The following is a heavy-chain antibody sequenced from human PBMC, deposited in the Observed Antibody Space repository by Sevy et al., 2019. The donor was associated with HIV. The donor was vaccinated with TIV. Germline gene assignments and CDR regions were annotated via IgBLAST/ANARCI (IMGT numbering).Heavy chain of an antibody. V-gene: IGHV3-15*01. D-gene: IGHD6-13*01. CDR3: TTDIVRSSSWSFDY. Sequence: GGSLRLSCAASGFTFSNAWMSWVRQAPGKGLEWVGRIKSKTDGGTTDYAAPVKGRFTISRDDSKNTLYLQMNSLKTEDTAVHYCTTDIVRSSSWSFDYWGQGTLVTVSS. CDR2: IKSKTDGGTT. CDR1: GFTFSNAW. J-gene: IGHJ4*02.